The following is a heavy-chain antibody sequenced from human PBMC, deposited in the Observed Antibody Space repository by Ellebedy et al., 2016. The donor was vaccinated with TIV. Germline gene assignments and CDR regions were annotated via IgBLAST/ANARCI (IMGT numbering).Heavy chain of an antibody. J-gene: IGHJ4*02. CDR3: ARQSYGDYGGIDY. V-gene: IGHV5-51*01. CDR1: GYSFTTYW. Sequence: GESLKTSCKASGYSFTTYWIGWVRHMPGKGLEWMGIIYPGDSYTRYRPSFQGLVTISVDKSISTAYLQWSSLKASDTAMYYCARQSYGDYGGIDYWGQGTLVTVSS. CDR2: IYPGDSYT. D-gene: IGHD4-17*01.